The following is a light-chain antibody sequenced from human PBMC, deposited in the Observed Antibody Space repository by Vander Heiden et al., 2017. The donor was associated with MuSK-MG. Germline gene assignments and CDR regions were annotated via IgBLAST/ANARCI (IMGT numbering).Light chain of an antibody. V-gene: IGLV1-40*01. Sequence: QSVLTQPPSVPWAPGPVGTISCTGSSSNLRPRQAGHWYQQLPGTAPKLLIYGNSNRPSGVPDRFSGSKSGTSASLAITGLQAEDEADYYCQSYDSSLSAVVFGGGTKLTVL. CDR2: GNS. CDR1: SSNLRPRQA. CDR3: QSYDSSLSAVV. J-gene: IGLJ2*01.